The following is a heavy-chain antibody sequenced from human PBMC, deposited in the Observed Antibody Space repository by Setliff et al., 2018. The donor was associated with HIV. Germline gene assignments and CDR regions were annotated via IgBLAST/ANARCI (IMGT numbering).Heavy chain of an antibody. CDR2: ISAYNGNT. CDR3: ARDWVAAAGVMGDY. J-gene: IGHJ4*02. V-gene: IGHV1-18*01. CDR1: GYMFSSYG. D-gene: IGHD6-13*01. Sequence: GASVKVSCKTSGYMFSSYGISWVRQAPGQGLEWMAWISAYNGNTKSAQKFQGRVSMTTDTSTNTAYMELRSLRSDDTAVYFCARDWVAAAGVMGDYWGQGTLVTVSS.